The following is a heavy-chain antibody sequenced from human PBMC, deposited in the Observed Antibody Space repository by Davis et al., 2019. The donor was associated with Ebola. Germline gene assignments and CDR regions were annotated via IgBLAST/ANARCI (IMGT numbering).Heavy chain of an antibody. J-gene: IGHJ4*02. Sequence: PGGSLRLSCEGSGFIFANAWINWVRQAPGKGLEWVGRVKSKPDGGKIDYAAPVKGRFTISRDDSKNTVNLQMNNLRTADTGLYYCTTAGMVMTGSLTPFDYWGQGTLVTVSS. D-gene: IGHD2-21*02. CDR1: GFIFANAW. CDR3: TTAGMVMTGSLTPFDY. CDR2: VKSKPDGGKI. V-gene: IGHV3-15*07.